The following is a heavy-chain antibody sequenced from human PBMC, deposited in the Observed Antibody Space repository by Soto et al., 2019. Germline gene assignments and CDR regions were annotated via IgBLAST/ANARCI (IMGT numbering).Heavy chain of an antibody. V-gene: IGHV3-23*01. CDR3: AKVRRFGELRSLY. Sequence: EVQLLESGGGLVQPGGSLRLSCAASGFTFSSYAMSWVRQAPGKALELVSAIGVSGDTTYYADSVKGRFAISRHNTKNTVHLQMGSLRAEETAVYYCAKVRRFGELRSLYWGQGTLVTVSS. D-gene: IGHD3-10*01. J-gene: IGHJ4*02. CDR2: IGVSGDTT. CDR1: GFTFSSYA.